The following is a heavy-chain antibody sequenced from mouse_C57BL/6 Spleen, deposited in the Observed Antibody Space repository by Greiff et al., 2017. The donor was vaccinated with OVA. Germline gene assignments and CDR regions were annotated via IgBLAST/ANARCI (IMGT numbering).Heavy chain of an antibody. V-gene: IGHV1-26*01. CDR1: GYTFTDYY. CDR2: INPNNGGT. Sequence: VQLQQSGPELVKPGASVKISCKASGYTFTDYYMNWVKQSHGKSLEWIGDINPNNGGTSYNQKFKGKATLTVDKSSSTAYMELRSLTSEDSAVYYCARGYLGGFAYWGQGTLVTVSA. CDR3: ARGYLGGFAY. J-gene: IGHJ3*01. D-gene: IGHD5-1*01.